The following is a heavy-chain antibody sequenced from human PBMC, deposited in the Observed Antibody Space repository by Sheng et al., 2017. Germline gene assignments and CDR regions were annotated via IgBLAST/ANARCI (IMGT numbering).Heavy chain of an antibody. J-gene: IGHJ4*02. CDR2: IWYDGSRK. CDR3: ARGRFYYDRNDFFH. D-gene: IGHD3-16*01. Sequence: QVQLVESGGGVVQPGRSLRLSCAASGFTFSSYGMHWVRQAPGKGLEWVTVIWYDGSRKYYADSVKGRFTISRDNSKNTLYLEMSSLRVDDTAIYYCARGRFYYDRNDFFHWGQGTLVSVTS. CDR1: GFTFSSYG. V-gene: IGHV3-33*01.